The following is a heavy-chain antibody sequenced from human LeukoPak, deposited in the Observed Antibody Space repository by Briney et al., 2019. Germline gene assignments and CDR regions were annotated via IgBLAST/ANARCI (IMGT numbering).Heavy chain of an antibody. J-gene: IGHJ4*02. Sequence: GESLKISCKGSGYSFTSYWIGWVRQMPGKGLEWMGIIYPGDSDTRYSPSFQGQVTISADKSISTAYLQWSSLKASDTAMYYCARHPTGYVWGSYRYRPYYFDYWGQGTLVTVSS. CDR3: ARHPTGYVWGSYRYRPYYFDY. CDR1: GYSFTSYW. D-gene: IGHD3-16*02. V-gene: IGHV5-51*01. CDR2: IYPGDSDT.